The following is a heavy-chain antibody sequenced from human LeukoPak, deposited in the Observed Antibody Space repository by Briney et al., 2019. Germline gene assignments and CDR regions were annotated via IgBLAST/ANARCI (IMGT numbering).Heavy chain of an antibody. Sequence: SETLSLTCTVSGGSISSGDYYWSWIRQPPGKGLEWIGYIYYSGSTYYNPSLKSRVTISVDTSKNQFSLKLSSVTAADTAVYYCARDFWRSGYYYYGMDVWGQGTTVTVSS. D-gene: IGHD3-3*01. CDR3: ARDFWRSGYYYYGMDV. J-gene: IGHJ6*02. V-gene: IGHV4-30-4*01. CDR1: GGSISSGDYY. CDR2: IYYSGST.